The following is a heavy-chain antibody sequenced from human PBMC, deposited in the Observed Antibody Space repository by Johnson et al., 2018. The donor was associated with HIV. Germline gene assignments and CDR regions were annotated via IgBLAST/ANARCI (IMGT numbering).Heavy chain of an antibody. Sequence: QVQLVESGGGVAQPGRSLRLSCAASGFTFSFYAMHWVRQAPGKGLEWVALIFYDGSNKYYADSVKGRFTISRDNSKNTLSLQRNSLQDKDTAVYYCGGGYYYDSSGSDDAFDIWGQGTMVTVSS. D-gene: IGHD3-22*01. J-gene: IGHJ3*02. CDR2: IFYDGSNK. V-gene: IGHV3-30-3*01. CDR3: GGGYYYDSSGSDDAFDI. CDR1: GFTFSFYA.